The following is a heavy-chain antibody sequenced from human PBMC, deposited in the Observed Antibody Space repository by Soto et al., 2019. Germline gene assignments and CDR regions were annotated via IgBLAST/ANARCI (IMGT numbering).Heavy chain of an antibody. CDR2: IYHSGTT. V-gene: IGHV4-59*01. J-gene: IGHJ5*02. D-gene: IGHD5-18*01. CDR1: GGSSGDYY. Sequence: SETLSLTCSVSGGSSGDYYWSWIRQSPEKGLEWIANIYHSGTTNYNLSLKGRVSISIDSSKNQVSLRLKSVTAADTAVYYCARGGYRTLAWFDPWGQRPLPTVYS. CDR3: ARGGYRTLAWFDP.